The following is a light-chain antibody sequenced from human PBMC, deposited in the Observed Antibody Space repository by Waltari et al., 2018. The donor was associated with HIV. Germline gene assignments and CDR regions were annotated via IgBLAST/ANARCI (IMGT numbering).Light chain of an antibody. CDR2: KDT. CDR3: QSGDNKLTSVF. CDR1: ALPTQY. Sequence: SSELTQPPSVSVSPGQTVRITCSGDALPTQYTSWYQQTPGQPPVLVLYKDTQRSTGTPERLFGSSSGTTVTLTITAVRAEDEAYYYCQSGDNKLTSVFFGGGTRLTVL. V-gene: IGLV3-25*03. J-gene: IGLJ2*01.